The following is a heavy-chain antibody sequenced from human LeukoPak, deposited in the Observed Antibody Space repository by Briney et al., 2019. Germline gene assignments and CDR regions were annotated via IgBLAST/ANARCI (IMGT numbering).Heavy chain of an antibody. CDR2: IVVGSGNT. J-gene: IGHJ4*02. CDR1: GFTFTSSA. V-gene: IGHV1-58*02. CDR3: ARGFPGGGIAVAGSLGYFDY. D-gene: IGHD6-19*01. Sequence: GASVKVSCKASGFTFTSSAMQGVRQARGQRLEWIGWIVVGSGNTNYAQKFQGRVTITADESTSTAYMELSSLRSEDTAVYYCARGFPGGGIAVAGSLGYFDYWGQGTLVTVSS.